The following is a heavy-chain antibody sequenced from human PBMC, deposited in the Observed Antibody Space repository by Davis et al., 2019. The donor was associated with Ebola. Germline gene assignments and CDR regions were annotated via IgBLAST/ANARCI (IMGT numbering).Heavy chain of an antibody. V-gene: IGHV3-48*04. Sequence: PGGSLRLSCAASGFTFSSYSMNWVRQAPGKGLEWVSYISSSGSTIYYADSVKGRFTISRDNAKNSLYLQMNSLRAEDTAVYYCARVAVAGEPRLYFDYWGQGTLVTVSS. CDR2: ISSSGSTI. J-gene: IGHJ4*02. D-gene: IGHD6-19*01. CDR3: ARVAVAGEPRLYFDY. CDR1: GFTFSSYS.